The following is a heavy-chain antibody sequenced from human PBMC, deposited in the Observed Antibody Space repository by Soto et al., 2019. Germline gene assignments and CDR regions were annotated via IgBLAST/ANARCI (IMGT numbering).Heavy chain of an antibody. CDR3: ARGRYCLTGRCFPNWFES. D-gene: IGHD7-27*01. CDR2: IYKSATT. J-gene: IGHJ5*01. Sequence: PSETLSLTCSVSGDSISNLDYFWAWIRQPPGQALEYIGYIYKSATTYYNPSFESRVAISVDTSKSQFSLNVTSATAADTAVYFCARGRYCLTGRCFPNWFESWGQGALVTVSS. V-gene: IGHV4-30-4*01. CDR1: GDSISNLDYF.